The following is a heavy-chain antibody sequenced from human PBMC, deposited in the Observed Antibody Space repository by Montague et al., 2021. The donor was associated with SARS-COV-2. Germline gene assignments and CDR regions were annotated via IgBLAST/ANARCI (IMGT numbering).Heavy chain of an antibody. V-gene: IGHV4-4*02. CDR3: ARTGYSSGWHSFDY. CDR1: GGSISSINW. J-gene: IGHJ4*02. Sequence: SETLSLTCAVYGGSISSINWLRCVRQPPGKGLEWIGDIYHSGSNNYNPSLKSRVIISVDKSKNQFSLKLSSVTAADTAVYYCARTGYSSGWHSFDYWGQGTLVTVSS. CDR2: IYHSGSN. D-gene: IGHD6-19*01.